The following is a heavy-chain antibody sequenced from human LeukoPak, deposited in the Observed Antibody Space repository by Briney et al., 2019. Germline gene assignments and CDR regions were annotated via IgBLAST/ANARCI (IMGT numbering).Heavy chain of an antibody. D-gene: IGHD3-10*01. V-gene: IGHV3-53*01. Sequence: PGGSLRLSCAVSGFIVSSNSMNWVRQAPGKGLEWVSIIYSDDSTDYADSVKGRITISRDNSKNTLYLQMNSLRVEDTAVYYCARDKPGGSGSLDYWGQGTLVTVSS. CDR2: IYSDDST. CDR3: ARDKPGGSGSLDY. CDR1: GFIVSSNS. J-gene: IGHJ4*02.